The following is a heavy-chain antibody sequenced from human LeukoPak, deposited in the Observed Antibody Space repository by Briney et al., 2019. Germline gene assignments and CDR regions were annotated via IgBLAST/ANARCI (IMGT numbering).Heavy chain of an antibody. V-gene: IGHV3-7*01. CDR1: GFTFSSYW. CDR3: ARDWAAAGTPVNWFNP. Sequence: GGSLRLSCAASGFTFSSYWMSWVRQAPGKGLEWVANIKQDGSEKYYVDSVKGRFTISRDNAKNSLYLQMNSLRAEDTAVYYCARDWAAAGTPVNWFNPWGQGTQVTVSS. J-gene: IGHJ5*02. D-gene: IGHD6-13*01. CDR2: IKQDGSEK.